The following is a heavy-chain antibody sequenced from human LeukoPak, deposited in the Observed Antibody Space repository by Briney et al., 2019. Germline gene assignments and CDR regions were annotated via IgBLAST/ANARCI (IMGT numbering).Heavy chain of an antibody. Sequence: GGSLRLSCAASGFTFSSYGMHWVRRAPGKGLEWVAVISYDGSNKYYADSVKGRFTISRDNSKNTLYLQMNSLRAEDTAVYYCAKDIEYGDYIFDYWGQGTLVTVSS. D-gene: IGHD4-17*01. CDR2: ISYDGSNK. CDR1: GFTFSSYG. J-gene: IGHJ4*02. CDR3: AKDIEYGDYIFDY. V-gene: IGHV3-30*18.